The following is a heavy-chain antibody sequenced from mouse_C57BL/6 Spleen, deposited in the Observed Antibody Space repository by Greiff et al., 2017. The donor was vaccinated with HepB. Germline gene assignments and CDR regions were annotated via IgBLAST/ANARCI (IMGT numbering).Heavy chain of an antibody. CDR1: GFSLTSYA. V-gene: IGHV2-9-1*01. CDR3: ARTPDDGSSWYFDV. D-gene: IGHD1-1*01. Sequence: VKLVESGPGLVAPSQSLSITCTVSGFSLTSYAISWVRQPPGKGLEWLGVIWTGGGTNYNSALKSRLSISKDNSKSQVFLKMNSLQTDDTARYYCARTPDDGSSWYFDVWGTGTTVTVSS. CDR2: IWTGGGT. J-gene: IGHJ1*03.